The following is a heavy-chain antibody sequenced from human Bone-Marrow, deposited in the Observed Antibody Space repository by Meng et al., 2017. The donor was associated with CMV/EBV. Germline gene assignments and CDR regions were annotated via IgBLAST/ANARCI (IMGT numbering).Heavy chain of an antibody. J-gene: IGHJ5*02. CDR3: ARGILTGYYNVMNWFDP. V-gene: IGHV1-2*02. CDR2: INPNSGGT. Sequence: VKVSCKASGYTFTGYYMHWVRQAPGQGLEWMGWINPNSGGTNYAQKFQGRVTMTRDTSISTAYMELSRLRSDDTAVYYCARGILTGYYNVMNWFDPWGQGTLVTVSS. CDR1: GYTFTGYY. D-gene: IGHD3-9*01.